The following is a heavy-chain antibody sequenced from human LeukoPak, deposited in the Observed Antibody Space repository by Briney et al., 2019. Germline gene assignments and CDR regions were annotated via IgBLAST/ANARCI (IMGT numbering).Heavy chain of an antibody. V-gene: IGHV4-59*08. Sequence: SETLSLTCTVSGGSIGRFYWSWIRQPPGKGLEWIGSMYYSGIANYNPSLKSRVTISIDTSKPQLSLRLTSLTAADTAVYYCARLQDPLTVTTAFDIWGQGTVVTVSS. J-gene: IGHJ3*02. CDR3: ARLQDPLTVTTAFDI. D-gene: IGHD4-17*01. CDR1: GGSIGRFY. CDR2: MYYSGIA.